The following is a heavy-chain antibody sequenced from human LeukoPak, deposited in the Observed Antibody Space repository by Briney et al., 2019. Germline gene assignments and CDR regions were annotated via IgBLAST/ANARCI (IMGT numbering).Heavy chain of an antibody. CDR1: GGSISSYY. D-gene: IGHD3-10*01. J-gene: IGHJ5*02. Sequence: SVTLSLTCTVSGGSISSYYWSWIRQPPGKGLEWIGYIYYSGSTNYNPSLKSLVTISVDTTKNQFSLKLSSVTAADTAVYYWARDYYGSGSYYKWWFDPWGQGTLVTVSS. V-gene: IGHV4-59*01. CDR2: IYYSGST. CDR3: ARDYYGSGSYYKWWFDP.